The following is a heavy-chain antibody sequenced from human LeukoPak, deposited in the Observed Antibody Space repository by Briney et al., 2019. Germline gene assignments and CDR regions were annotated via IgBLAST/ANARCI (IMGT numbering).Heavy chain of an antibody. Sequence: SQTLSLTCAISGDSVSSNSAAWNWLRQSPSRGLEWLGRTYYRSKWYNDYAVSVKSRITINPDTSKIQFSLQLNSVTPEDTAVYYCARDSGAAAGIPVFGFYYWGQGTLVTVSS. V-gene: IGHV6-1*01. CDR3: ARDSGAAAGIPVFGFYY. CDR1: GDSVSSNSAA. CDR2: TYYRSKWYN. D-gene: IGHD6-13*01. J-gene: IGHJ4*02.